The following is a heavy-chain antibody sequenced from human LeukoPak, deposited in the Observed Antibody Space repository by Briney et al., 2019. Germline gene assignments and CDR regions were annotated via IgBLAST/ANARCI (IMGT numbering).Heavy chain of an antibody. J-gene: IGHJ5*02. V-gene: IGHV4-39*01. CDR2: IYYSATT. CDR1: GGSFSGYY. Sequence: SETLSLTCAVYGGSFSGYYWGWIRQPPGKGLEWIGSIYYSATTYYNPSLKSRVSISVDTSKNQFSLKLSSVSAADTAVYYCARSSGYLFDPWGQGIPVTVSS. CDR3: ARSSGYLFDP. D-gene: IGHD3-22*01.